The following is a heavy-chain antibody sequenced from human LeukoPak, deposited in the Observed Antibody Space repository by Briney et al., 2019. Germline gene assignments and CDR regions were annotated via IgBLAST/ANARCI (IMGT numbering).Heavy chain of an antibody. D-gene: IGHD3-10*01. CDR1: GDSVSSSTAA. V-gene: IGHV6-1*01. CDR2: TYYRSKWYN. J-gene: IGHJ4*02. Sequence: SQTLSLTCAISGDSVSSSTAAWNWIRQSPSRGLEWLGRTYYRSKWYNDYAVSVKSRITINPDTSKHQFSLQLNSVTPEDTAVYYCARGGVRGAAPLYYFDYWGQGTLVTVSS. CDR3: ARGGVRGAAPLYYFDY.